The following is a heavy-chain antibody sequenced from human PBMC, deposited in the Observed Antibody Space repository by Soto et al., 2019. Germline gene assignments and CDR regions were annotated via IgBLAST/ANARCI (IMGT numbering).Heavy chain of an antibody. D-gene: IGHD1-26*01. CDR2: TSYDGGNK. Sequence: QVKLVESRGGVVQPGRSLRLSCAASGFTFSSYAMHWVRQAPGKGLEWVAVTSYDGGNKYYADSVKGRFTISRDNSKNTLYLQMNSLRAEDTAVYYCAKDRAVGVFYYYGMDVWGQGTTVTVSS. V-gene: IGHV3-30*18. J-gene: IGHJ6*02. CDR3: AKDRAVGVFYYYGMDV. CDR1: GFTFSSYA.